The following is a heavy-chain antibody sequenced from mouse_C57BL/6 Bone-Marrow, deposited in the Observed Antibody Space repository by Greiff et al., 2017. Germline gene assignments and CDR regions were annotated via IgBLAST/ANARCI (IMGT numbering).Heavy chain of an antibody. V-gene: IGHV1-69*01. CDR3: ARYGSLDY. D-gene: IGHD1-1*01. J-gene: IGHJ2*01. Sequence: QVQLQQPGAELVMPGASVKLSCKASGYTFTSYWMHWVKQRPGQGLEWIGEIDPSDSYTNYNQKFKGKSTLTVDKSSSTAYMQLSSLTSDDSAVYYCARYGSLDYWGQGTTLTVSS. CDR2: IDPSDSYT. CDR1: GYTFTSYW.